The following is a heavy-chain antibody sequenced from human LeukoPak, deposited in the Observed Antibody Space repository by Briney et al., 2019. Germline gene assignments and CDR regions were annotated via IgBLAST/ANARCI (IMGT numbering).Heavy chain of an antibody. Sequence: ASVKVSCKASGYTFTNYYIHWVRQAPGQGLEWMGIINPTGGSITYAQKFQGRVTMTRDTSTSTVYMDLSSLRFEDTAVYYCARANFEAVAGTYRYYGMDVWGQGTTVTVSS. V-gene: IGHV1-46*01. CDR2: INPTGGSI. CDR3: ARANFEAVAGTYRYYGMDV. CDR1: GYTFTNYY. J-gene: IGHJ6*02. D-gene: IGHD6-19*01.